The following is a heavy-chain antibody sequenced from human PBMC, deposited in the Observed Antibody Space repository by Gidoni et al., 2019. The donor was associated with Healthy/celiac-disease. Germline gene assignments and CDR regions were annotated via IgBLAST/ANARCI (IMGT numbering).Heavy chain of an antibody. J-gene: IGHJ4*02. CDR1: GGSISSGSYY. CDR2: SHTSGSA. CDR3: ARDGGYYYDSSGYPN. D-gene: IGHD3-22*01. Sequence: QVQLQESGPGLVKPSQTLSLTCTVSGGSISSGSYYWSWIRQPAGKGLEWIGRSHTSGSANYNPSLKSRVTISVDTSKNQFSLKLSSVTAADTAVYYCARDGGYYYDSSGYPNWGQGTLVTVSS. V-gene: IGHV4-61*02.